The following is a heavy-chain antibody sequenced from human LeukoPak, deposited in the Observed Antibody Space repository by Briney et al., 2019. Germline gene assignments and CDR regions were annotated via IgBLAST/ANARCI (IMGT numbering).Heavy chain of an antibody. CDR2: IYYSGST. V-gene: IGHV4-59*01. D-gene: IGHD3-10*01. CDR3: ATGGASYYYYYMDV. J-gene: IGHJ6*03. CDR1: GGSISSYY. Sequence: SETLSLTCTVSGGSISSYYWSWIRQPPGKGLEWIGYIYYSGSTNYNPSLKSRVTISVDTYKNQFSLKLSSVTAADTAVYYCATGGASYYYYYMDVWGKGTTVTVSS.